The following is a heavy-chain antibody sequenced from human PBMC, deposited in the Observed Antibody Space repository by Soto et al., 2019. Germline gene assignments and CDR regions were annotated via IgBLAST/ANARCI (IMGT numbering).Heavy chain of an antibody. CDR1: GFTFSSYS. CDR3: ARTSSIILLWFGEGMDV. V-gene: IGHV3-21*01. CDR2: ISSSSSYI. Sequence: EVQLVESGGGLVKPGGSLRLSCAASGFTFSSYSMNWVRQAPGKGLEWVSSISSSSSYIYYADSVKGRFTISRDNAKNSLYLQMNSLRAEDTAVYYCARTSSIILLWFGEGMDVWGQGTTVTVSS. J-gene: IGHJ6*02. D-gene: IGHD3-10*01.